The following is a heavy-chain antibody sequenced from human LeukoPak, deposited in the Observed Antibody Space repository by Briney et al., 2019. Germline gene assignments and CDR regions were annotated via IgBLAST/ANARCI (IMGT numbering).Heavy chain of an antibody. CDR3: ARSHSVWTSFDY. D-gene: IGHD3/OR15-3a*01. CDR1: GGSISSYY. Sequence: KPSETLSLTCTVSGGSISSYYWSWIRQPPGKGLEWIGYIYYSGSTNYNPSLKSRVTISVDTSKNQFSLKLSSVTAADTAVYYCARSHSVWTSFDYWGQGTLATVSS. CDR2: IYYSGST. J-gene: IGHJ4*02. V-gene: IGHV4-59*01.